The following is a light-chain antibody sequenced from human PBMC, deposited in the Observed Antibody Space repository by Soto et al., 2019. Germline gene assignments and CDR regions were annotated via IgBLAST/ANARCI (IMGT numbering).Light chain of an antibody. CDR2: GAS. Sequence: EMVLTQSPGTPSLSPGDRATLSCRASESVCYNVAWYQHIPGQAPKLLIFGASSRATGIADKFSGSGSGTDFTLTISRLEPEDFALYYCQHYGAAPITFGRGTRLEIK. CDR1: ESVCYN. CDR3: QHYGAAPIT. V-gene: IGKV3-20*01. J-gene: IGKJ5*01.